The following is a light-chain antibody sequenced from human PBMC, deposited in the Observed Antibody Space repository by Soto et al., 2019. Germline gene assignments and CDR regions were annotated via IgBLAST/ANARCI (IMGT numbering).Light chain of an antibody. V-gene: IGKV3-15*01. J-gene: IGKJ5*01. CDR2: GAS. CDR1: QSVSSSY. CDR3: QQYNNWPPIT. Sequence: EILLTQSPGTLSLSPGEISTLSFRSSQSVSSSYLAWYQQKPGQAPRLLIYGASTRATGIPARFSGSGSGTEFTLTISSLQSEDFAVYYCQQYNNWPPITFGQGTRLEIK.